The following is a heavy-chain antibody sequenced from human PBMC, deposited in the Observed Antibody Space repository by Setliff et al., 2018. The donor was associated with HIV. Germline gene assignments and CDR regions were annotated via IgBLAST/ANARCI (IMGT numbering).Heavy chain of an antibody. Sequence: PGGSLRLSCTASGFTFSSYWMTWVRQAPGKGLEWVANIKQDGNNKYYADSVKGRFTISRDNSKNTLYLQMNSLRAEDTAVYYCAKDHLVVVPADNDWFDPWGQGTLVTVSS. CDR2: IKQDGNNK. V-gene: IGHV3-7*03. J-gene: IGHJ5*02. CDR3: AKDHLVVVPADNDWFDP. D-gene: IGHD2-2*01. CDR1: GFTFSSYW.